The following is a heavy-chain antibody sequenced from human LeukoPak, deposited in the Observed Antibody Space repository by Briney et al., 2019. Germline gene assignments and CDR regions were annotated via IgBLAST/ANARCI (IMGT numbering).Heavy chain of an antibody. CDR2: INHNGNVN. Sequence: GGSLRLSCAASGFTFSSYWMNWARQAPGKGLEWVASINHNGNVNYYVDSVRGRFTISRDNSKNTLYLQKNSLRADDTAIYYCAKSMTLQWRGFFDLWGRGTHVTVSS. J-gene: IGHJ2*01. D-gene: IGHD6-19*01. CDR3: AKSMTLQWRGFFDL. V-gene: IGHV3-7*03. CDR1: GFTFSSYW.